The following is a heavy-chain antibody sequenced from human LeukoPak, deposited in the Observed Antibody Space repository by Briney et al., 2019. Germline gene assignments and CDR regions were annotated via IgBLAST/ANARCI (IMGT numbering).Heavy chain of an antibody. CDR3: AKVVPTQNPGF. Sequence: GGSLRLSCAASGFTFSSYAMSWVRQAPGKGLEWVSAITGSGDNTYYADSVKGRFAISRDNSKNTLYLQMNSLRAEGTAVYYCAKVVPTQNPGFWGQGTLVTVSS. V-gene: IGHV3-23*01. J-gene: IGHJ4*02. CDR1: GFTFSSYA. CDR2: ITGSGDNT.